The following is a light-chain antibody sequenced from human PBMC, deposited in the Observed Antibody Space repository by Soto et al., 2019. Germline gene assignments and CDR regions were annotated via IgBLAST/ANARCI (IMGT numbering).Light chain of an antibody. CDR1: SSDVGLYDF. J-gene: IGLJ1*01. CDR2: EVS. V-gene: IGLV2-14*01. CDR3: NSYTRFSTYV. Sequence: QSVLTQPASVSGSPGQSITISCTGASSDVGLYDFVSWYQHHPGKAPKLLIFEVSYRPSGVSSRFSGSKSGNTASLTISGLQAEDEAYYYCNSYTRFSTYVFGTGTKLTVL.